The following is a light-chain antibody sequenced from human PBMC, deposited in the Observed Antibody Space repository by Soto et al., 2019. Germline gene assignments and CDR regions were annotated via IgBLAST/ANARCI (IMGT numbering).Light chain of an antibody. CDR1: QSVSGSY. J-gene: IGKJ5*01. Sequence: EIVLTQSPGTLSLSPGERATLACRASQSVSGSYLAWYQQRPGQAPRLLIYGASSRATGIPDRFSGSGSGTDFTLTISRLEPEDFAAYYCQQYGSSPITLGQGTRLEIK. V-gene: IGKV3-20*01. CDR3: QQYGSSPIT. CDR2: GAS.